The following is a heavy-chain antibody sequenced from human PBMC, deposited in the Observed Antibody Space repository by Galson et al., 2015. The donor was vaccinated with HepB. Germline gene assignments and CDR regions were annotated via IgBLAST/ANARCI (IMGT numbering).Heavy chain of an antibody. CDR1: GFTFSSYG. CDR2: ISYDGSNK. V-gene: IGHV3-30*18. Sequence: SLRLSCAASGFTFSSYGMHWVRQAPGKGLEWVAVISYDGSNKYYADSVKGRFTISRDNSKNTLYLQMNSLRAEDTAVYYCAKDGLYDSSGYLDYWGQGTLVTVSS. D-gene: IGHD3-22*01. CDR3: AKDGLYDSSGYLDY. J-gene: IGHJ4*02.